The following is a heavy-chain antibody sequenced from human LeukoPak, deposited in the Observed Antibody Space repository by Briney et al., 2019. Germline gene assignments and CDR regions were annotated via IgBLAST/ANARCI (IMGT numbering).Heavy chain of an antibody. CDR3: ARGRRQQLVRVFFGY. J-gene: IGHJ4*02. Sequence: SETLSLTCAVYGGSFSGYYWSWIRQPPGKGLEWIGEINHSGSTNYNPSLKSRVTISVDTSKNQFSLKLSSVTAADTAVYYCARGRRQQLVRVFFGYWGQGTLVTVSS. V-gene: IGHV4-34*01. CDR1: GGSFSGYY. CDR2: INHSGST. D-gene: IGHD6-13*01.